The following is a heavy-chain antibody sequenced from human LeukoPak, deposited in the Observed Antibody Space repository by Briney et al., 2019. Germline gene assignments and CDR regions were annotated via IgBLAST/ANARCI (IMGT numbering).Heavy chain of an antibody. Sequence: GGSLSLSCAASGFTFSSYSMNWVRQAPGKGLEWVSSISSSSSYIYYADSVKGRFTISRDNAKNSLYLQMNSLRAEDTAVYYCAREAYCGGDCELSEQNYYYYGMDVWGQGTTVTVSS. V-gene: IGHV3-21*01. D-gene: IGHD2-21*02. CDR2: ISSSSSYI. CDR3: AREAYCGGDCELSEQNYYYYGMDV. J-gene: IGHJ6*02. CDR1: GFTFSSYS.